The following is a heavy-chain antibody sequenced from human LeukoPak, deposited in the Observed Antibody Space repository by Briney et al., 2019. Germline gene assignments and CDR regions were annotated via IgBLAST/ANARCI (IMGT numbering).Heavy chain of an antibody. CDR2: INGDGRRI. V-gene: IGHV3-74*01. Sequence: GGSLRLSCVASGFTFSTAWMHWARQTPVKGLVWVSHINGDGRRINYADDVKGRFTISRDNAKNTLYLQMNSLRVEDTAVYYCVRDLPRTSGPWGQGTLVTVSS. CDR1: GFTFSTAW. CDR3: VRDLPRTSGP. J-gene: IGHJ5*02. D-gene: IGHD3-10*01.